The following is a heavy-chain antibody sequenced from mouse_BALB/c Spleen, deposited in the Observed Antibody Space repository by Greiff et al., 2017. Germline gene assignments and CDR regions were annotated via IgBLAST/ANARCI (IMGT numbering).Heavy chain of an antibody. V-gene: IGHV1S81*02. J-gene: IGHJ1*01. D-gene: IGHD2-4*01. Sequence: QVQLQQSGAELVKPGASVKLSCKASGYTFTSYYMYWVKQRPGQGLEWIGEINPSNGGTNFNEKFKSKATLTVDKSSSTAYMQLSSLTSEDSAVYYCTRGGYYDYDENFDVWGAGTTVTVSS. CDR1: GYTFTSYY. CDR3: TRGGYYDYDENFDV. CDR2: INPSNGGT.